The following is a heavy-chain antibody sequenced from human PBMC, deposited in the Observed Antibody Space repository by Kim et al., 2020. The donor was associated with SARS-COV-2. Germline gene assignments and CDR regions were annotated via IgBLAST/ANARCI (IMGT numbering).Heavy chain of an antibody. CDR1: GFTFSSYA. D-gene: IGHD3-9*01. J-gene: IGHJ4*02. CDR2: ISGSGGST. CDR3: ANEVINYDILTGYSL. Sequence: GGSLRLSCAASGFTFSSYAMSWVRQAPGKGLEWVSAISGSGGSTYYADSVKGRFTISRDNSKNTLYLQMNSLRAEDTAVYYCANEVINYDILTGYSLWGQGTLVTVSS. V-gene: IGHV3-23*01.